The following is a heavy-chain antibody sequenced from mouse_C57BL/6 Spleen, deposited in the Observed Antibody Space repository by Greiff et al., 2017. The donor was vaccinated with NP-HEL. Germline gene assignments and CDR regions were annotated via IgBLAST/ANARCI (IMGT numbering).Heavy chain of an antibody. CDR1: GYTFTSYW. J-gene: IGHJ2*01. CDR2: IHPNSGST. CDR3: ARYRTVDGYYDY. V-gene: IGHV1-64*01. Sequence: QVQLQQSGAELVKPGASVKLSCKASGYTFTSYWMHWVKQRPGQGLEWIGMIHPNSGSTNYNEKFKSKATLTVDKSSSAAYMQLSSLTSEDSAVYYCARYRTVDGYYDYWGQGTTLTVSS. D-gene: IGHD2-3*01.